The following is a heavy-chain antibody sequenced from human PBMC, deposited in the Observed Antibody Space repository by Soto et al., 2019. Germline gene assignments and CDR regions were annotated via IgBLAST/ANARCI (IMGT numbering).Heavy chain of an antibody. Sequence: QVQLQQWGAGLLKPSETLSLTCAVYVGSFSGYYWSWVRQPPGKGLEWIGEIHYRGSSNSNPSLKSRVTMSVDTSKNQFSLTLSSVTAADTAVYYCARGGGNYWYFDFWGRGTPVTVSS. CDR1: VGSFSGYY. V-gene: IGHV4-34*02. J-gene: IGHJ2*01. CDR3: ARGGGNYWYFDF. D-gene: IGHD2-15*01. CDR2: IHYRGSS.